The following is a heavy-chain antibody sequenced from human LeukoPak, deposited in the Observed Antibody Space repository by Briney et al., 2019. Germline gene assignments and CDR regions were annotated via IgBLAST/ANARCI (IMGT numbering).Heavy chain of an antibody. Sequence: SETLSLTCTVSGGSISSYYWSWIRQPAGKGLEWIGRIYTSGSTNYNPSLKSRVTMSVDTSKNQFSLKLSSVTAADTAVYYCAREGSGYSFTAYYYYYYMDVWGKGTTVTVSS. CDR3: AREGSGYSFTAYYYYYYMDV. D-gene: IGHD5-18*01. CDR1: GGSISSYY. V-gene: IGHV4-4*07. J-gene: IGHJ6*03. CDR2: IYTSGST.